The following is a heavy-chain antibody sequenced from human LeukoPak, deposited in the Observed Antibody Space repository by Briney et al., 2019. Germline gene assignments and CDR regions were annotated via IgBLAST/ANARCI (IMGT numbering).Heavy chain of an antibody. CDR2: ISSSSSYI. CDR1: GFTFSSYS. V-gene: IGHV3-21*01. Sequence: GGSLRLSCAASGFTFSSYSMNWVRQAPGKGLEWVSSISSSSSYIYYADSVKGRFTISRDNAKNSLYLQMNSLRAEDTAVYYCAREDMDSSGYYYGAFDIWGQGTMVTVAS. J-gene: IGHJ3*02. D-gene: IGHD3-22*01. CDR3: AREDMDSSGYYYGAFDI.